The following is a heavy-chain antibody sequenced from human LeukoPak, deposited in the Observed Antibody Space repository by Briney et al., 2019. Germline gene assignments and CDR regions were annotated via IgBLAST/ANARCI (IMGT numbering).Heavy chain of an antibody. V-gene: IGHV1-18*01. CDR1: GYTFTSYG. J-gene: IGHJ5*02. CDR3: ARLIVVVPAAPNWFDP. D-gene: IGHD2-2*01. CDR2: ISAYKSNT. Sequence: GASVKVSCKASGYTFTSYGISWVRQAPGQGLEWMGWISAYKSNTNYAQKLQGRVTMTTDTSTSTDYMELRSLRSDDTAVYYCARLIVVVPAAPNWFDPWGQGTLVTVSS.